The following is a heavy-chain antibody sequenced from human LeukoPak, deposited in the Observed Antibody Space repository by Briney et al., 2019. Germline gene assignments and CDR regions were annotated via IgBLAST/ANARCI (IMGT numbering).Heavy chain of an antibody. D-gene: IGHD6-19*01. J-gene: IGHJ4*02. CDR3: ARSPTGSGWYYFDY. V-gene: IGHV3-48*03. CDR2: ISGSGSTI. CDR1: GFTFNSYE. Sequence: GGSLRLSCAASGFTFNSYEMNWVRQAPGKGLEWVSYISGSGSTIYYADSVKGRFTISRDNAKNSLYLQMNSLRAEDTAVYYCARSPTGSGWYYFDYWDQGTLVTFSS.